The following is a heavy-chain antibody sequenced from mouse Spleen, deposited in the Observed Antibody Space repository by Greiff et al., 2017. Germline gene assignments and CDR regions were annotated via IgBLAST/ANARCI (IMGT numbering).Heavy chain of an antibody. V-gene: IGHV1S22*01. J-gene: IGHJ2*01. CDR1: GYTFTSYW. D-gene: IGHD2-2*01. CDR3: TRGGLLWLRRALFDY. Sequence: LQQSGSELVRPGASVKLSCKASGYTFTSYWMHWVKQRPGQGLEWIGNIYPGSGSTNYDEKFKSKATLTVDTSSSTAYMQLSSLTSEDSAVYYCTRGGLLWLRRALFDYWGQGTTLTVSS. CDR2: IYPGSGST.